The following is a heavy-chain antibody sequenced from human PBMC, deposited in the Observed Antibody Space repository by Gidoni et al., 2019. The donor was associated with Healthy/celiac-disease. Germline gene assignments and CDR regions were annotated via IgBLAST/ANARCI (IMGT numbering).Heavy chain of an antibody. Sequence: QVQLVESGGGVVQPGRSLRLSCPASGCTFSSYAMHWVRQAPGKGLEWVAVISYDGSNKYYADSVKGRFTISRDNSKNTLYLQMNSLRAEDTAVYYCARDRGSGWTRFDYWGQGTLVTVSS. CDR1: GCTFSSYA. V-gene: IGHV3-30-3*01. CDR2: ISYDGSNK. CDR3: ARDRGSGWTRFDY. D-gene: IGHD6-19*01. J-gene: IGHJ4*02.